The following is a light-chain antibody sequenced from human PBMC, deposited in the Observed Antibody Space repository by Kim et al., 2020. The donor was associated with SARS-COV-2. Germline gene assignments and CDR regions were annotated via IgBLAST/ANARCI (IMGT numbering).Light chain of an antibody. CDR3: SSYTSSSILYV. J-gene: IGLJ1*01. Sequence: SLTSSVTPTSIDVGGNNYVPWYQPHTSKAPTLRIYDFSNRPSGVSNRFSGSKSGNTASLTISGLQAEHEADYYCSSYTSSSILYVFGTGTKVTVL. V-gene: IGLV2-14*03. CDR1: SIDVGGNNY. CDR2: DFS.